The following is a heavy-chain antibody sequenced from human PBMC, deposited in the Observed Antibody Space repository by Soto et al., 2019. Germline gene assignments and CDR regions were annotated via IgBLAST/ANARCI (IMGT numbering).Heavy chain of an antibody. CDR1: GGTFSSYA. CDR2: IIPIFGTA. CDR3: ARAGEMATISNFQH. D-gene: IGHD5-12*01. Sequence: ASVKVSCKASGGTFSSYAISWVRQAPGQGLEWMGGIIPIFGTANYAQKFQGRVTITADESTSTAYMELSSLRSEDTAVYYCARAGEMATISNFQHWGQGTLVTVSS. V-gene: IGHV1-69*13. J-gene: IGHJ1*01.